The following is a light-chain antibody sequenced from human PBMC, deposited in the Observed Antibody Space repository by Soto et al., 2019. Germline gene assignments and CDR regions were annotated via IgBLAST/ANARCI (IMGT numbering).Light chain of an antibody. V-gene: IGLV1-44*01. J-gene: IGLJ3*02. Sequence: QSVLTQPPSASGTPGQRVTISCSGSSSNIGSNTVNWYQQVPGTAPKLLIHSNNQRPSGVPDRFSGSKSGTSASLAISGLQSEAEADYYCATWDDSLNGGVFGGGTKVTVL. CDR3: ATWDDSLNGGV. CDR2: SNN. CDR1: SSNIGSNT.